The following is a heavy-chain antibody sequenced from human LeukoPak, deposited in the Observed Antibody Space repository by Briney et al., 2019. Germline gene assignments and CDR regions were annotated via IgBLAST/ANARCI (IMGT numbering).Heavy chain of an antibody. CDR1: GFTFKIYS. J-gene: IGHJ4*02. D-gene: IGHD3-10*01. Sequence: GGSLRLSCAASGFTFKIYSMNWVRQAPGKGLEWVSSISSSSSHMYYADPVKGRFTISRDNTKTSLYLQVTTLRAEDTAVYYCARDDTSAHFFDYWGQRTLVTVSS. V-gene: IGHV3-21*01. CDR2: ISSSSSHM. CDR3: ARDDTSAHFFDY.